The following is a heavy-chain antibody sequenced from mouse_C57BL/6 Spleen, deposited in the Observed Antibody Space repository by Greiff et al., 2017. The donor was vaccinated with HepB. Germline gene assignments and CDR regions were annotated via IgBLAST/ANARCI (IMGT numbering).Heavy chain of an antibody. Sequence: QVQLQQSGPELVKPGASVKISCKASGYAFSSSWMNWVKQRPGKGLEWIGRIYPGDGDTNYNGKFKGKATLTADKASSTAYMQLSSLTSEDSAVYFGARGPWGGGFAYWGQGTLVTVSA. J-gene: IGHJ3*01. CDR2: IYPGDGDT. CDR3: ARGPWGGGFAY. D-gene: IGHD4-1*01. CDR1: GYAFSSSW. V-gene: IGHV1-82*01.